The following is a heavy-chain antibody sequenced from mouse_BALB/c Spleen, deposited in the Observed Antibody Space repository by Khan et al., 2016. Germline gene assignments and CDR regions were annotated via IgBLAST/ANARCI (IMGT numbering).Heavy chain of an antibody. V-gene: IGHV3-6*02. J-gene: IGHJ4*01. Sequence: EVKLEESGPGLVKPSQSLSLTCSVTGYSITSGYYWNWIRQFPGNNLEWMGYISYDGSNNYNPSLKNRISIASDTSKNQFFLKLNSVTTEDTATYYCARLRRVYAMAYWGHGTSLTVSS. CDR3: ARLRRVYAMAY. CDR1: GYSITSGYY. CDR2: ISYDGSN. D-gene: IGHD2-12*01.